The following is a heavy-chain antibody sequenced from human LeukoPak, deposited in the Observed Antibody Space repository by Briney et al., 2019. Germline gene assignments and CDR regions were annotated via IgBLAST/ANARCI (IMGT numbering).Heavy chain of an antibody. J-gene: IGHJ6*03. Sequence: ASVKVSCKASGYTFTSYGISGVRQAPGQGLEWMGWISAYNGNTNYAQKLQGRVTMTTDTSTSTAYMELRSLRSDDTAVYYCARGSGSCPAYYYYMDVWGKGTTVTVSS. D-gene: IGHD1-26*01. CDR2: ISAYNGNT. CDR3: ARGSGSCPAYYYYMDV. V-gene: IGHV1-18*01. CDR1: GYTFTSYG.